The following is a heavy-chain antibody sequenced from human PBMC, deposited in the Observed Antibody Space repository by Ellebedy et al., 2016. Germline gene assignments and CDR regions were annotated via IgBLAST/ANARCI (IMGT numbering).Heavy chain of an antibody. Sequence: ASVKVSXXASGYTFTSYAMHWVRQAPGQRLEWMGWSNAGNGNTKYSQEFQGRVTITRDTSASTAYMELSSLRSEDTAVYYCAREQKEFAFDIWGQGTMVTVSS. CDR3: AREQKEFAFDI. CDR2: SNAGNGNT. J-gene: IGHJ3*02. V-gene: IGHV1-3*02. CDR1: GYTFTSYA. D-gene: IGHD3-10*01.